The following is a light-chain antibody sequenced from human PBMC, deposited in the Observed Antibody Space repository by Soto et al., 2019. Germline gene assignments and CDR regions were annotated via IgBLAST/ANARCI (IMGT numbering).Light chain of an antibody. Sequence: AIQLTQSPSSLPASVGDRVTITCRASQGISSALAWYQQKPGKAPKLLIYDASSLESGVPSRFSGSGSGTDFTLTISSLQPEDFATYYCQQFNSYLFTFGPGTKVDIK. CDR1: QGISSA. V-gene: IGKV1-13*02. CDR3: QQFNSYLFT. J-gene: IGKJ3*01. CDR2: DAS.